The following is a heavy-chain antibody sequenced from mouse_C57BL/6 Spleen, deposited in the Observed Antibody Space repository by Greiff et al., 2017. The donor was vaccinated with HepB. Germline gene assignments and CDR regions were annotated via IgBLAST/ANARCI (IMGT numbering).Heavy chain of an antibody. V-gene: IGHV1-19*01. D-gene: IGHD2-3*01. J-gene: IGHJ4*01. CDR1: GYTFTDYY. CDR3: ARWLLRDYYAMDY. CDR2: INPYNGGT. Sequence: EVQLQQSGPVLVKPGASVKMSCKASGYTFTDYYMNWVKQSHGKSLEWIGVINPYNGGTSYNQKFKGKATLTVDKSSSTDYLELNSLTSEDSAVYYCARWLLRDYYAMDYWGQGTSVTVSS.